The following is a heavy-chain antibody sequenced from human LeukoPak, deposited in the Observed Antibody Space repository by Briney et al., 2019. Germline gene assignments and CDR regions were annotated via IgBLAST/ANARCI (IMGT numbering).Heavy chain of an antibody. CDR2: IRPDGGEQ. V-gene: IGHV3-7*03. CDR1: GLIFSNYW. Sequence: GGSLRLSCVASGLIFSNYWMNWVRQAPGKGLEWVANIRPDGGEQFYVDSVKGRFTISRDNADNSLYLQLTSLRPEDTAVYYCAREHKTFDYWGQGILVTVSS. J-gene: IGHJ4*02. CDR3: AREHKTFDY.